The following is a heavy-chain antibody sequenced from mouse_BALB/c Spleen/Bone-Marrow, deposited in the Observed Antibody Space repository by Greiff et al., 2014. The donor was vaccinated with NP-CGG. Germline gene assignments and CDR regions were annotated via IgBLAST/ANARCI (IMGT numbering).Heavy chain of an antibody. Sequence: GPELVKPGASMKISCKASGYSFTGYTMNCVKQSHGKSLEWIGLINPYNGGTSYNQKFKGKATLTVDKSSSTAYMELLSLTSEDSAVYYCARDYYGSSYGFAYWGQGTLVTVSA. J-gene: IGHJ3*01. V-gene: IGHV1-26*01. D-gene: IGHD1-1*01. CDR1: GYSFTGYT. CDR3: ARDYYGSSYGFAY. CDR2: INPYNGGT.